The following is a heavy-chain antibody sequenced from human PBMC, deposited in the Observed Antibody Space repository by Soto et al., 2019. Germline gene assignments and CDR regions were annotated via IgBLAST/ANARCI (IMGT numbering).Heavy chain of an antibody. CDR1: GGTFSSYA. Sequence: SVKVSCKASGGTFSSYAISWVRQAPGQGLEWMGGIIPIFGTANYAQKFQGRVTITADESTSTAYMELSSLRSEDTAVYYCARGKGIAAAGTRYYFDYWGQGTLVTVSS. CDR2: IIPIFGTA. J-gene: IGHJ4*02. CDR3: ARGKGIAAAGTRYYFDY. D-gene: IGHD6-13*01. V-gene: IGHV1-69*13.